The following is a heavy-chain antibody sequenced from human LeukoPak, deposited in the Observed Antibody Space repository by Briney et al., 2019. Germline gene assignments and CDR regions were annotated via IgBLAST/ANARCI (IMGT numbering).Heavy chain of an antibody. CDR1: GVSISSGGYY. CDR2: IYYSGST. V-gene: IGHV4-31*03. D-gene: IGHD4-17*01. J-gene: IGHJ6*02. CDR3: AREGYGDYGTYYYYYGMDV. Sequence: SETLSLTCTVSGVSISSGGYYWSWIRQHPGKGLEWIGYIYYSGSTYYNPSLKSRVTISVDTSKNQFSLKLSSVTAADTAVYYCAREGYGDYGTYYYYYGMDVWGQGTTVTVSS.